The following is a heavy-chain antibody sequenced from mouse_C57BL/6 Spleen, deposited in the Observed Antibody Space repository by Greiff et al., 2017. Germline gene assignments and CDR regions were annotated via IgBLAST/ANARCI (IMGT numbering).Heavy chain of an antibody. D-gene: IGHD1-1*01. CDR1: GFTFSSYT. J-gene: IGHJ2*01. V-gene: IGHV5-9*01. Sequence: EVKLVESGGGLVKPGGSLKLSCAASGFTFSSYTMSWARQTPEKRLEWVATISGGGGNTYYPDSVKGRFTISRDNAKNTLYLQMSSLRSEDTALYYCARHPFITTVVAYYFDYWGQGTTLTVSS. CDR3: ARHPFITTVVAYYFDY. CDR2: ISGGGGNT.